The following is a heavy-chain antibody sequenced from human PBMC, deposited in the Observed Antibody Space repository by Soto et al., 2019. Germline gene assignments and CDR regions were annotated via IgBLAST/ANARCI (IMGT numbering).Heavy chain of an antibody. D-gene: IGHD3-3*01. Sequence: ETLSLTCTVSGCSISSYYWSWIRQPPGKGLEWIGYIYYSGSTNYNPSLKSRVTISVDTSKNQFSLKLSSVTAADTAVYYCARVYRFWSGYYYYYMDVWGKGTTVTVSS. V-gene: IGHV4-59*08. CDR1: GCSISSYY. J-gene: IGHJ6*03. CDR2: IYYSGST. CDR3: ARVYRFWSGYYYYYMDV.